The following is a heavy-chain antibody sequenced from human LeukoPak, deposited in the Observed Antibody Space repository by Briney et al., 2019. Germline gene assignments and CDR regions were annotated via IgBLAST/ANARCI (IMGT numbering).Heavy chain of an antibody. CDR1: GFTFSTFA. Sequence: PGGSLRLSCAASGFTFSTFAMIWVRQPPGKGLEWVSSIFPSGGEIHYADSVRDRFTISRDNSKSTLSLQMSSLRAEDTAIYYCATYRQVLLPFESWGQGTLVTVSS. D-gene: IGHD2-8*02. CDR3: ATYRQVLLPFES. V-gene: IGHV3-23*01. J-gene: IGHJ4*02. CDR2: IFPSGGEI.